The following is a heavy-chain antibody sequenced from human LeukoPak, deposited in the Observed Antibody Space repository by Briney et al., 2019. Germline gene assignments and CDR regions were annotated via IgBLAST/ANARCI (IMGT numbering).Heavy chain of an antibody. CDR2: IYTSGST. V-gene: IGHV4-4*07. Sequence: PPETLSLTCTVSGDSISNYYWSWIRQPAGKGLEWIGRIYTSGSTNYNPSLKSRVTMSVDTSKNQFSLKLSSVTAADTAVYYCARVSLVRGAPDYYFDYWGQGTLVTVSS. D-gene: IGHD3-10*01. CDR1: GDSISNYY. CDR3: ARVSLVRGAPDYYFDY. J-gene: IGHJ4*02.